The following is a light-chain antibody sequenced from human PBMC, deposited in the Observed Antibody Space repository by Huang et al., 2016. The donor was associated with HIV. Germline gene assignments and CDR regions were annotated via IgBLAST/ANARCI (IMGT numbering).Light chain of an antibody. CDR2: GAS. V-gene: IGKV3-15*01. J-gene: IGKJ4*01. CDR1: QSISNN. CDR3: QQYNDWLSLT. Sequence: EIVMTQSPATLSVSPGERATLSCRASQSISNNLAWYQQKPGQAPRLLVYGASTRATGVPVRFSGSGSGTVFTLTIGSLQFEDSAVYYCQQYNDWLSLTFGGGTKVGIK.